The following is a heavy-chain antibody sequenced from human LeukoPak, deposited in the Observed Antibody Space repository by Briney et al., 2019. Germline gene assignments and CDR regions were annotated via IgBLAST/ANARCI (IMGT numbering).Heavy chain of an antibody. Sequence: ASVKVSCKASGYTFTGYYMHWVRQARGQGLEWMGWINPNSGGKNYEQKFPGRVAMPTEPSISTAYMELSRLRSDDTAVYYCARRAVPYYYYVMAVWGQATTVTVSS. CDR3: ARRAVPYYYYVMAV. J-gene: IGHJ6*02. CDR2: INPNSGGK. D-gene: IGHD2-2*01. V-gene: IGHV1-2*02. CDR1: GYTFTGYY.